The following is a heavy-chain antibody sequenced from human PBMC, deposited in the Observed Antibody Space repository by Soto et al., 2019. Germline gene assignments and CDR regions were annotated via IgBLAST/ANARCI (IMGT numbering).Heavy chain of an antibody. V-gene: IGHV3-15*01. Sequence: GGSLRLSCAASGFTFSNAWMSWVRQAPGKGLEWVGRIKSKTDGGTTNYAEPVKGRFTISRDDSKNTQYLQMNSVKTEDTAVDYCTTVPGVITTTDAFDIWGQGTMVTVSS. CDR2: IKSKTDGGTT. D-gene: IGHD3-10*01. J-gene: IGHJ3*02. CDR3: TTVPGVITTTDAFDI. CDR1: GFTFSNAW.